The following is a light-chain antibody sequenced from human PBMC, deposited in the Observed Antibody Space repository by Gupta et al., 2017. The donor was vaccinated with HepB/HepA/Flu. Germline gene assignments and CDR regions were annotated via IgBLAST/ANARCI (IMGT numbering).Light chain of an antibody. CDR2: NTS. Sequence: QTVVTPEPALTVSPGGTVTLTCSASTGTVASNYLANLLQHNPAHDHRRLIHNTSKTYSSTRDRCSASVLGVKSSLTLSTVQAEAEDEYYCLPWNGTYWVFGGGTKLIVL. CDR3: LPWNGTYWV. V-gene: IGLV7-43*01. J-gene: IGLJ3*02. CDR1: TGTVASNYL.